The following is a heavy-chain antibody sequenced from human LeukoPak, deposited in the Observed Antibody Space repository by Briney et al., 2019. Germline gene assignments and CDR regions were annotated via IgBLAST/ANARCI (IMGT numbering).Heavy chain of an antibody. Sequence: GGSLRLSCAASGLTVSSNYMSWVRQAPGKGLEWVSVIYRSGSTYYADSVKGRFTISRDNSKNTLYLQMNSLRAEDTAVYFCARHGYSYNGVDYWGQGTLVTVSS. CDR1: GLTVSSNY. D-gene: IGHD5-18*01. V-gene: IGHV3-53*01. CDR3: ARHGYSYNGVDY. CDR2: IYRSGST. J-gene: IGHJ4*02.